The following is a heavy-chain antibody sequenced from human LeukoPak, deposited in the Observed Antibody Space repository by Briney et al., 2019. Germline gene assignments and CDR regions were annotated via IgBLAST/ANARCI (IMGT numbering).Heavy chain of an antibody. CDR2: ISYDGSNK. D-gene: IGHD5-18*01. V-gene: IGHV3-30*18. CDR3: AKGGGSRIQLWSYFDY. CDR1: GFTFSSYG. Sequence: GGSLRLSCAASGFTFSSYGMHWVRQAPGKGLEWVAVISYDGSNKYYADSVKGRFTISGDNSKNTLYLQMNSLRAEDTAVYYCAKGGGSRIQLWSYFDYWGQGTLVTVSS. J-gene: IGHJ4*02.